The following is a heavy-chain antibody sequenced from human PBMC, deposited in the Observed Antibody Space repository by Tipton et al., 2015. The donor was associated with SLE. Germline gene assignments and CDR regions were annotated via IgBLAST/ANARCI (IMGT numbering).Heavy chain of an antibody. D-gene: IGHD3-9*01. V-gene: IGHV4-39*07. J-gene: IGHJ4*02. CDR3: ARSVGYIDSGALEI. CDR2: VYYTGNT. Sequence: TLSLTCAVSGGSISSGGYSWGWIRQPPGKGLEWVGTVYYTGNTFYNPSLKSRVTISVDTSKNQFSLRLTSVTAADTAVYYCARSVGYIDSGALEIWGQGILVSVSS. CDR1: GGSISSGGYS.